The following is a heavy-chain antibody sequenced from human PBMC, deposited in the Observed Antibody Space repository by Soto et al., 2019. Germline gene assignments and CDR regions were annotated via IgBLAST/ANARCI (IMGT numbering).Heavy chain of an antibody. CDR1: GFTSDYYG. Sequence: GGSLRLSCAVSGFTSDYYGMHWVRQAPGKGLEWVSVVSIGGSTHYADSVRGRFTISRDNSKNTLSLQMNSLTAEDTAVYFCAKRRGAGGHFDYWGQGALVTVSS. CDR2: VSIGGST. V-gene: IGHV3-23*01. CDR3: AKRRGAGGHFDY. D-gene: IGHD2-15*01. J-gene: IGHJ4*02.